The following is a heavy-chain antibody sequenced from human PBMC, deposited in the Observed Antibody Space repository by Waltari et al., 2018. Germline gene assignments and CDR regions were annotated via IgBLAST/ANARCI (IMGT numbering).Heavy chain of an antibody. J-gene: IGHJ6*02. V-gene: IGHV4-34*01. CDR2: INHSGST. CDR3: ASPGGRIVVENYYYYGMDV. D-gene: IGHD3-22*01. Sequence: QVQLQQWGAGLLKPSETLSLTCAVYGGSFSGYYWSWIRQPPGKGLEWIGEINHSGSTNYNPSLKSRVTIAVDTSKNQFSLKLSSGTAADTAVYYGASPGGRIVVENYYYYGMDVWGQGTTVTVSS. CDR1: GGSFSGYY.